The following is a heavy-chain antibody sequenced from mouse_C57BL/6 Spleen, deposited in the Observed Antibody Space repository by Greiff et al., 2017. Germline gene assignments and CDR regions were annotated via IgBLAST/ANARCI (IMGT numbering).Heavy chain of an antibody. CDR3: ARSLIYDGSYYFDY. Sequence: VQLQQPGAELVMPGASVKLSCKASGYTFTSYWMHWVKQRPGQGLEWIGEIAPSDSYTNYNQKFKGNSTLTVAKSSSTAYMQLSSLTSEDSAVYYCARSLIYDGSYYFDYWGQGTTLTVSS. CDR2: IAPSDSYT. J-gene: IGHJ2*01. V-gene: IGHV1-69*01. CDR1: GYTFTSYW. D-gene: IGHD2-3*01.